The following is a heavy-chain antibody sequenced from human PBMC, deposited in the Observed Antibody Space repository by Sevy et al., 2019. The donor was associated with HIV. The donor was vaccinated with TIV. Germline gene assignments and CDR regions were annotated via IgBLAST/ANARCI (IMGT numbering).Heavy chain of an antibody. Sequence: GGSLRLSCAASGFSFSNYWMSWVRQAPGKGLEWVANIKQDGSKREYVDSVKGRLTISRDNVKNSVYLQMDSLRAEDTAVYYCARGGSGGFDYWGQGTLVTVSS. V-gene: IGHV3-7*01. CDR1: GFSFSNYW. CDR3: ARGGSGGFDY. CDR2: IKQDGSKR. D-gene: IGHD2-15*01. J-gene: IGHJ4*02.